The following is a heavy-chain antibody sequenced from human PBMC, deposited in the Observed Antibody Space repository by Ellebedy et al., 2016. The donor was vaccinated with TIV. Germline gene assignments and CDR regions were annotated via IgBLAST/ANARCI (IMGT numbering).Heavy chain of an antibody. J-gene: IGHJ3*02. CDR1: GFTFRRYA. D-gene: IGHD4-17*01. CDR2: ITASGGVT. Sequence: GESLKISCAASGFTFRRYAMSWVRQAPGKGLEWVSAITASGGVTYYADSVKGRFTMSRDNSKNTLYLQMNSLRAEDTAVYYCAKGLSDSGDYWPVSAFDIWGQGTMVTVSS. CDR3: AKGLSDSGDYWPVSAFDI. V-gene: IGHV3-23*01.